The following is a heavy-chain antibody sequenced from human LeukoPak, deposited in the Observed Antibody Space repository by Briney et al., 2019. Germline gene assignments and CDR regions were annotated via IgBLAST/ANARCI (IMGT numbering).Heavy chain of an antibody. CDR3: AELGITMIGGV. D-gene: IGHD3-10*02. Sequence: GGSLTLSCAASGFTFSSYSMNWVRQAPGKGLEWVSSISSSSSYIYYADSVKGRFTISRDNAKNSLYLQMNSLRAEDTAVYYCAELGITMIGGVWGKGTTVTISS. J-gene: IGHJ6*04. CDR1: GFTFSSYS. CDR2: ISSSSSYI. V-gene: IGHV3-21*01.